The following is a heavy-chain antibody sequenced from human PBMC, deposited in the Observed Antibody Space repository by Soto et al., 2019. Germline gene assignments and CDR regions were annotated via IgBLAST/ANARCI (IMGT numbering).Heavy chain of an antibody. CDR3: ARGWFGPDV. CDR2: IDKVGTDS. J-gene: IGHJ6*03. Sequence: EVQLVESGGGLVQPGGSLRLSCAASEFTFSGRSVHWVRQAPGKGLVWVSGIDKVGTDSTYADSVKGRFTSSRDNAKNTVYLQLNSPRVEDTAVYYCARGWFGPDVWGKGTTVTVSS. CDR1: EFTFSGRS. D-gene: IGHD3-10*01. V-gene: IGHV3-74*01.